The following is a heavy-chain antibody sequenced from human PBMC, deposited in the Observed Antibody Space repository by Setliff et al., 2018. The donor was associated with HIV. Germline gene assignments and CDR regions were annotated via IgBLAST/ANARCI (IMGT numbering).Heavy chain of an antibody. D-gene: IGHD6-19*01. Sequence: GGSLRLSCAASGFNFNDYAMHWVRQAPGEGLEWVSGISWNSGSIGYADSVKGRFSISRDNAKDSVYLQMNSLRTEDTAFYYCAKKVAGVSWYFDLWGRGTLVTVSS. J-gene: IGHJ2*01. CDR3: AKKVAGVSWYFDL. CDR2: ISWNSGSI. V-gene: IGHV3-9*01. CDR1: GFNFNDYA.